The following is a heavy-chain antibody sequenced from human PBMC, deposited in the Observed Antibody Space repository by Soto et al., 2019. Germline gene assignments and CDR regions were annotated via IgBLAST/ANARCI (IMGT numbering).Heavy chain of an antibody. CDR2: IYHSGST. V-gene: IGHV4-30-2*01. D-gene: IGHD1-7*01. CDR3: AREGYNWNYDAFDI. J-gene: IGHJ3*02. CDR1: GGSISSGGYS. Sequence: SETLSLTCAVSGGSISSGGYSWSWIRQPPGKGLEWIGYIYHSGSTNYNPSLKSRVTISVDTSKNQFSLKLSSVTAADTAVYYCAREGYNWNYDAFDIWGQGTMVTVSS.